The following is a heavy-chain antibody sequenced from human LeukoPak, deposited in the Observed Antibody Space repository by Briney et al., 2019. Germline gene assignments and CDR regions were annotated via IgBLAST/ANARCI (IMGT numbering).Heavy chain of an antibody. J-gene: IGHJ4*02. CDR3: ARTSVSRDHFDY. D-gene: IGHD6-25*01. Sequence: SETLSLTCTVSGFSISNSSYYWGWIRQPPGKGLEWIGSIYYSGSTYYNPSLKSRVTIYVDTSKNQFSLKLSSVTAADTAVYYCARTSVSRDHFDYWGQGTLVTVSS. CDR2: IYYSGST. CDR1: GFSISNSSYY. V-gene: IGHV4-39*01.